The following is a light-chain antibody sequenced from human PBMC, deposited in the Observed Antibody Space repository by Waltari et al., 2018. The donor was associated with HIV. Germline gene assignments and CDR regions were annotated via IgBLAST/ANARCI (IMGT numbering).Light chain of an antibody. CDR1: NSDIAYYNS. J-gene: IGLJ3*02. V-gene: IGLV2-14*01. CDR3: SSLVSSDTLSVL. Sequence: QFALTQPASVSGSPGQSITISCTGTNSDIAYYNSVSWYQPHPGKAPKLIIYEVSNRPSGVSKRVAGSKSGNTASLTISGLQAEDEADYFCSSLVSSDTLSVLCGGGTKLTVL. CDR2: EVS.